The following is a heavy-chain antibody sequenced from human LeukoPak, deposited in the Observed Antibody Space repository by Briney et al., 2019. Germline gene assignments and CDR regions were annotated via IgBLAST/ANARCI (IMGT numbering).Heavy chain of an antibody. V-gene: IGHV4-34*01. D-gene: IGHD6-19*01. J-gene: IGHJ4*02. CDR2: INHSGST. CDR1: GGSIFSGYY. Sequence: SQTLSLTCTVSGGSIFSGYYWTWVRQHPGKGLEWIGEINHSGSTNYNPSLKSRVTISVDTSKNQFSLKLSSVTAADTAVYYCARAAAVAGPFDYWGQGTLVTVSS. CDR3: ARAAAVAGPFDY.